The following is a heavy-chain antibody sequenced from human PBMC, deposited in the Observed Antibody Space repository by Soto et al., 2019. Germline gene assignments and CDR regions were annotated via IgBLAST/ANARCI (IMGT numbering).Heavy chain of an antibody. CDR3: AIVEYYYDSSGSQEKVWFDP. D-gene: IGHD3-22*01. Sequence: GESLKISCQASGYIFTSYWIGWVRQMPGKGLEWMGIIYPGDSDTRYSPSIQGQVTISADKSTGTAYLQLSSLKASDTAIYYCAIVEYYYDSSGSQEKVWFDPWGQGTLVTVSS. J-gene: IGHJ5*02. V-gene: IGHV5-51*01. CDR2: IYPGDSDT. CDR1: GYIFTSYW.